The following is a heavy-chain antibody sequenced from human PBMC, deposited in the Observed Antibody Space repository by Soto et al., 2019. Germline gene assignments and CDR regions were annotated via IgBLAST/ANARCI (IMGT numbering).Heavy chain of an antibody. CDR1: GFTFSSYG. CDR3: AGGEWLVTGPTDY. J-gene: IGHJ4*02. V-gene: IGHV3-33*01. CDR2: IWYDGSNK. Sequence: QVQLVESGGGVVQPGRSLRLSCAASGFTFSSYGMHWVRQAPGKGLEWVAVIWYDGSNKYYADSVKGRFTISRDNSKNTLYLQMNSLSAEDTAVCYCAGGEWLVTGPTDYGGQGTLVTVSS. D-gene: IGHD6-19*01.